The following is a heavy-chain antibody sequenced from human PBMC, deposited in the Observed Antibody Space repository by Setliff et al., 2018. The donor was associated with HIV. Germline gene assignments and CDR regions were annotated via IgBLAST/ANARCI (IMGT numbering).Heavy chain of an antibody. V-gene: IGHV5-51*01. CDR3: ARAPNSPYYSNFWYADH. J-gene: IGHJ5*02. D-gene: IGHD3-22*01. CDR2: IYPADSDT. CDR1: GYSFTSYW. Sequence: GESLKISCKASGYSFTSYWIGWVRQMPGKGLEWMGIIYPADSDTRYSPSFQSQVTVSADKSIGTAYLQWDSLKASDTALYFCARAPNSPYYSNFWYADHWGQGTLVTVSS.